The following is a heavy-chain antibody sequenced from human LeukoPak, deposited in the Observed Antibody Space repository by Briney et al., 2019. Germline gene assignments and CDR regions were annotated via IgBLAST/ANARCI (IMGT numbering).Heavy chain of an antibody. CDR3: ASLPRTGARFDY. V-gene: IGHV4-59*12. CDR2: IHNSGNNI. CDR1: GGSISSCY. Sequence: SETLSLTCSVSGGSISSCYWSWIRQPPGKGLEWIGNIHNSGNNINYNPSLESRVTISVDTSKNQFSLKLSSVTAADTAVYYCASLPRTGARFDYWGQGTLVTVSS. J-gene: IGHJ4*02. D-gene: IGHD7-27*01.